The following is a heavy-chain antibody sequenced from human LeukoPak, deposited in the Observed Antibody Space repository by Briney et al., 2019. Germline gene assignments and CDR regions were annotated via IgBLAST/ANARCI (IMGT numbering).Heavy chain of an antibody. CDR1: GFTFSNYN. CDR3: ATLVPAAIDY. J-gene: IGHJ4*02. CDR2: ISSSSSTI. D-gene: IGHD2-2*01. Sequence: GGSLRLSCEASGFTFSNYNLNWVRQAPGKGLEWVSYISSSSSTIYYADSVKGRFTISRDNAKNSLYLQMNSLRAEDTAVYYCATLVPAAIDYWGQGTLVTVSS. V-gene: IGHV3-48*04.